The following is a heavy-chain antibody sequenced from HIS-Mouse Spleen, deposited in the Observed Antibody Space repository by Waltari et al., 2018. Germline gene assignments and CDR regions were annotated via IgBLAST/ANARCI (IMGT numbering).Heavy chain of an antibody. Sequence: QVQLLESGGGVVQPGRSLRLSCAAPGFTSSSSAIHWDRQAPGKGLEWVAVISYDGSNKYYADSVKGRFTISRDNSKNTLYLQMNSLRAEDTAVYYCARRYSGYDLGYWGQGTLVTVSS. CDR2: ISYDGSNK. V-gene: IGHV3-30*04. J-gene: IGHJ4*02. CDR3: ARRYSGYDLGY. D-gene: IGHD5-12*01. CDR1: GFTSSSSA.